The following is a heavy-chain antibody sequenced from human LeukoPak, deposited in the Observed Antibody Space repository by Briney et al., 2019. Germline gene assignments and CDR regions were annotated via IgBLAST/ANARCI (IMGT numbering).Heavy chain of an antibody. Sequence: ASVKVSCKVSGYTLTELSMHWVRQAPGKGLEWMGGFDPEDGETIYAQKFQGRVTMTEDTSTDTAYIELSSLRSEDTAVYYCATDRAAAINGHWFDPWGQGTLVTVSS. CDR2: FDPEDGET. CDR1: GYTLTELS. D-gene: IGHD6-13*01. J-gene: IGHJ5*02. CDR3: ATDRAAAINGHWFDP. V-gene: IGHV1-24*01.